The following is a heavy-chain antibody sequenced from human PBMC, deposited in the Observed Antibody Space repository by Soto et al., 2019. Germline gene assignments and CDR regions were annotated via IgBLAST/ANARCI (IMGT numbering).Heavy chain of an antibody. J-gene: IGHJ5*02. V-gene: IGHV1-69*01. CDR2: IIPMICRT. Sequence: QVPLVQSGAEGKKPWSSVKVSCKASGGTFNNYGMGWVRQAPGQGLEWMGGIIPMICRTNYAQKFQGRLTLTADASRSTDYMELRSLRSDDTAVYYCASWDYDVLTGYSYDAWGQGTLVTVSS. D-gene: IGHD3-9*01. CDR1: GGTFNNYG. CDR3: ASWDYDVLTGYSYDA.